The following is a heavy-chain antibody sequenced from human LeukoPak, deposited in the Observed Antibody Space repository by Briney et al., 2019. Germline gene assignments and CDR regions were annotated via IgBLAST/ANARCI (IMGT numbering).Heavy chain of an antibody. D-gene: IGHD3-22*01. Sequence: GGSLRLSCAASGFTFSSYAMSWVRQAPGKGLEWVSAISGSGGSTYYADSVKGRFTISRDNSKNSLYLQMSSLRAEDTAVYYCARDKHSGSYYYDSSGTFDYWGQGTLVTVSS. V-gene: IGHV3-23*01. J-gene: IGHJ4*02. CDR1: GFTFSSYA. CDR2: ISGSGGST. CDR3: ARDKHSGSYYYDSSGTFDY.